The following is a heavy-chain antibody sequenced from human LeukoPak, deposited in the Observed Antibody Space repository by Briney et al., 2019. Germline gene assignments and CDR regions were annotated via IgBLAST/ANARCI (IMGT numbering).Heavy chain of an antibody. CDR1: GGTFSSYA. D-gene: IGHD2-15*01. Sequence: GASVKVSCKASGGTFSSYAISWVRQAPGQGLEWMGRIIPIFGIANYARKFQGRVTITADKSTSTAYMELSSLRSEDTAVYYCASLYCSGGSCNFDYWGQGTLVTVSS. CDR3: ASLYCSGGSCNFDY. V-gene: IGHV1-69*04. J-gene: IGHJ4*02. CDR2: IIPIFGIA.